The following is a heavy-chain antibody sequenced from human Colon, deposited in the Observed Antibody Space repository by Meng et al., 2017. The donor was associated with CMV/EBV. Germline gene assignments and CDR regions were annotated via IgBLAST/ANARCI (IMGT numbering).Heavy chain of an antibody. V-gene: IGHV3-30*02. CDR3: ANGCISTDCLNHDAFDV. Sequence: GGSLRLSCVASGFTFSTHGMHWVRQAPGKGLEWVAFILYDGSNRYYVDSVKGRFTISRDNSKNTLYLQMSSLRAEDTAVYYCANGCISTDCLNHDAFDVWGQGTMVTVSS. D-gene: IGHD2-2*01. CDR1: GFTFSTHG. CDR2: ILYDGSNR. J-gene: IGHJ3*01.